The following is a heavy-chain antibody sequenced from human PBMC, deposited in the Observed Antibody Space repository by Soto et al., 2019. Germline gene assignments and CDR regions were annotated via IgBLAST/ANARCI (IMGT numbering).Heavy chain of an antibody. CDR3: ARDDYDNNTSAIDE. D-gene: IGHD3-22*01. V-gene: IGHV4-59*01. CDR1: GCSISGYY. CDR2: MYNTGST. J-gene: IGHJ4*02. Sequence: SETLSLTCTVSGCSISGYYWSWIRQPPGKGLEWIGYMYNTGSTVYNPSFKSRVTISVDTSKNQFSLKLNSVTAADTAVYYCARDDYDNNTSAIDECGQGAQVTVAS.